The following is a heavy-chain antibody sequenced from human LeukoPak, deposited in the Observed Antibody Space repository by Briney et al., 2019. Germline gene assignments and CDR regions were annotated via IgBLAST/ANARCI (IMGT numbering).Heavy chain of an antibody. Sequence: PGGSLRLSCAASGFSFDDYDMSWVRQAPGKGLEWVSGTNWNGGSTGYADSVKGRFTISRDNAKNSLYLQTSSLRAEDTALYYCAREEGGYFDYWGQGTLVTVSS. CDR2: TNWNGGST. J-gene: IGHJ4*02. CDR3: AREEGGYFDY. V-gene: IGHV3-20*04. CDR1: GFSFDDYD. D-gene: IGHD3-16*01.